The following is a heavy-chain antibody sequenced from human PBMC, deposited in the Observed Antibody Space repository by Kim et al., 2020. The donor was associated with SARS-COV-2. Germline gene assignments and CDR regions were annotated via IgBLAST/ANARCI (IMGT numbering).Heavy chain of an antibody. CDR2: ISGYNGGT. V-gene: IGHV1-18*01. Sequence: ASVKVSCKTSGYTFTSHAITWVRQAPGQGLEWMGWISGYNGGTNYAQKFQGRITVTADTSSSTAYMELWSLRSDDTALYYCAKASDPVVTGPQYDSWGQG. D-gene: IGHD2-21*02. CDR3: AKASDPVVTGPQYDS. CDR1: GYTFTSHA. J-gene: IGHJ4*02.